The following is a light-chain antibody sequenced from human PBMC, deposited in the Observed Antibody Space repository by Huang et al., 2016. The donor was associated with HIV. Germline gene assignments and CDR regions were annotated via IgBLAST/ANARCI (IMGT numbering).Light chain of an antibody. CDR2: EAS. CDR3: QQYNSYSPYT. J-gene: IGKJ2*01. Sequence: DIQMTQSPSTLSASVGDRVTITCRSSQSISSWLAWYQQKPGKAPNLLIYEASSLECVGTSRVSRSVAGTEFTLTINSLQPDDFATYYCQQYNSYSPYTFGQGTKLEIK. V-gene: IGKV1-5*03. CDR1: QSISSW.